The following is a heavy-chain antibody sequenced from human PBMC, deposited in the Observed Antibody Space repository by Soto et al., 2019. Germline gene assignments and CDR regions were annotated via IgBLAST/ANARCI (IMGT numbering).Heavy chain of an antibody. CDR1: GFTFSGYS. J-gene: IGHJ5*02. CDR2: IGISSAVI. V-gene: IGHV3-48*02. Sequence: GGSLRLSCAASGFTFSGYSMTWVRQAPGKGLEWISYIGISSAVISNADSVNGRFTISRDNSKNSLYLQMNTLRDEETAVYYCARVLELQYHNNSYLWFQPWGQGTLLTV. D-gene: IGHD1-1*01. CDR3: ARVLELQYHNNSYLWFQP.